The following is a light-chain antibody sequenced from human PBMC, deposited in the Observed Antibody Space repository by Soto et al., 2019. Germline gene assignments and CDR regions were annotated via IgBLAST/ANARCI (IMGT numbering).Light chain of an antibody. V-gene: IGKV3-11*01. CDR1: QSVSSY. CDR3: QQRYNWPWT. CDR2: DAS. Sequence: EIVLTQSPATLALSPGERATLSCRASQSVSSYLAWYQQKPGQAPRLLIYDASNRATGIPARFSGSGSGTDFTLTISSLEPEDFAVYYCQQRYNWPWTFGGGTKVDI. J-gene: IGKJ4*02.